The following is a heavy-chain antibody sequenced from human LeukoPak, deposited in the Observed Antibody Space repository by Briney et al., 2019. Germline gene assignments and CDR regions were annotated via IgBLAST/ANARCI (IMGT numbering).Heavy chain of an antibody. D-gene: IGHD3-3*01. CDR2: ISSSGSTI. CDR1: GFTFSSYE. CDR3: ARGVLWSGYFYFDY. V-gene: IGHV3-48*03. Sequence: GGSLRLSCAASGFTFSSYEMNWVRQAPGKGLEWVSYISSSGSTIYYADSVKGRFTISRDNAKNSLYLQMNSLTAEDTAVYYCARGVLWSGYFYFDYWGQGTLVTVSS. J-gene: IGHJ4*02.